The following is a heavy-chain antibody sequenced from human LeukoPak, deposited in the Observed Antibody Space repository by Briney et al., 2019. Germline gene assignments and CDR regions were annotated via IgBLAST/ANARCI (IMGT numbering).Heavy chain of an antibody. CDR3: ARGRLGGSGSYYNVLDY. V-gene: IGHV4-59*02. J-gene: IGHJ4*02. CDR1: GASVSTYY. Sequence: PSETLSLTCTVSGASVSTYYWTWIRQPPGKGLEWIGYIYYSGSTNYNPSLKSRVTISLDTSKNQFSLKLSSVTAADAAVYYCARGRLGGSGSYYNVLDYWGQGTLVTVSS. D-gene: IGHD3-10*01. CDR2: IYYSGST.